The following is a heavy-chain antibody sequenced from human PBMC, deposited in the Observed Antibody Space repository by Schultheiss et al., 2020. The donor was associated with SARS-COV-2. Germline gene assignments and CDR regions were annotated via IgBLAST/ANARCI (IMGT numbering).Heavy chain of an antibody. Sequence: SETLSLTCTVSGGSISSGDYYWGWIRQPPGKGLEWIGSIYYSGSTYYNPSLKSRVTISVDTSKNQFSLKLSSVTAADTAVYYCARGPRRRPNWFDPWGQGTLVTVSS. V-gene: IGHV4-30-4*08. CDR1: GGSISSGDYY. CDR2: IYYSGST. CDR3: ARGPRRRPNWFDP. J-gene: IGHJ5*02. D-gene: IGHD6-25*01.